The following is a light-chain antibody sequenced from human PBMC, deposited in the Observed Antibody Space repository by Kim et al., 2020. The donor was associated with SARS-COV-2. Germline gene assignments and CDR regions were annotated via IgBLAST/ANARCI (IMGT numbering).Light chain of an antibody. CDR3: QQYGSSPPYT. CDR1: ESVSSTY. Sequence: SPGERATLFCRASESVSSTYLAWYQQKPGQAPRLLISGTSLRATGIPDRFSGSGSGTDFTLTISRLEPEDLAVYYCQQYGSSPPYTFGQGTKLEI. V-gene: IGKV3-20*01. J-gene: IGKJ2*01. CDR2: GTS.